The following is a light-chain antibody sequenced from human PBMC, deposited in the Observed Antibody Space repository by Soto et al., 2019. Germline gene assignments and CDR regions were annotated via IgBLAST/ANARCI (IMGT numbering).Light chain of an antibody. CDR3: CSYAAGSTYV. Sequence: QSALTQPASVSGSPGQSITISCTGTSSDVGNYNLVSWYQQHPGKAPKLMISEVTKRPSGVSNRFSGSKSGNTASLTISGLQPEDEADYYCCSYAAGSTYVFGTGTKLTVL. J-gene: IGLJ1*01. CDR2: EVT. V-gene: IGLV2-23*02. CDR1: SSDVGNYNL.